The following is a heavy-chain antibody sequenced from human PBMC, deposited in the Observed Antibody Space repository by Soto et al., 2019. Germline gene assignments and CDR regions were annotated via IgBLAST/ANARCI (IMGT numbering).Heavy chain of an antibody. V-gene: IGHV3-7*01. Sequence: EVQLVESGGGWVQPGGSLRLSCVGSGFTVSSYWMSWARQAPGKGLEWLANIKQDGSEQHYVDSVKGRFSISRDNAQNSLFLHMSSLRDEDTAVYYCARGSSLNYWGQGTLVTVSS. CDR1: GFTVSSYW. CDR3: ARGSSLNY. D-gene: IGHD6-13*01. J-gene: IGHJ4*02. CDR2: IKQDGSEQ.